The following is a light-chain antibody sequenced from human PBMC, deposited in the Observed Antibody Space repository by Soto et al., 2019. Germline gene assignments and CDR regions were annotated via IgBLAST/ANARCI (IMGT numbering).Light chain of an antibody. CDR3: QQYGSSPWK. V-gene: IGKV3-20*01. J-gene: IGKJ1*01. CDR2: GAS. Sequence: EIVLTQSPVTLSLSPGERATLSCSASQSVSSSYLAWYQQKPGQAPRLLIYGASSRATGIPDRFSGSGSGTDFTLTISRLEPEDFAVYYCQQYGSSPWKFGQGTKVDIK. CDR1: QSVSSSY.